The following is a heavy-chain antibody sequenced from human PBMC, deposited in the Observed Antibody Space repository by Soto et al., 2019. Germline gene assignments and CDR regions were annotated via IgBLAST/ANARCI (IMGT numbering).Heavy chain of an antibody. J-gene: IGHJ4*02. CDR1: GGTFSSYA. Sequence: SVKVSCKASGGTFSSYAISWVRQAPGQGLEWMGGIIPIFGTANYAQKFQGRVTITADESTSTAYMELSSLRSEDTAVYYCASGYYYDSSGYYQALDYWGQGTLVTVSS. CDR3: ASGYYYDSSGYYQALDY. CDR2: IIPIFGTA. V-gene: IGHV1-69*13. D-gene: IGHD3-22*01.